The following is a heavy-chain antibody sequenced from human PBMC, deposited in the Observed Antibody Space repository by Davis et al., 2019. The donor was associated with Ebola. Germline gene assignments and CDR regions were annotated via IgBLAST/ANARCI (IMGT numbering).Heavy chain of an antibody. CDR1: GGSFSGYY. D-gene: IGHD2-15*01. Sequence: SETLSLTCAVYGGSFSGYYWSWIRQPPGKGLEWIGEINHSGSTNYNPSLKSRVTISVDTSKNQFSLKLSSVTVADTAVYYCARPVGYCSGGSCYSSAFDIWGQGTMVTVSS. J-gene: IGHJ3*02. V-gene: IGHV4-34*01. CDR2: INHSGST. CDR3: ARPVGYCSGGSCYSSAFDI.